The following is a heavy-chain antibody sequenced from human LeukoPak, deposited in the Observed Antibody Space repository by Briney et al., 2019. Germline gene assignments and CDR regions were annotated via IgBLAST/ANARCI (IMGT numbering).Heavy chain of an antibody. CDR3: AKEFHYYDSSGYPHDAFDI. J-gene: IGHJ3*02. D-gene: IGHD3-22*01. Sequence: GGSLRLSCAASGFTFSSYAMSWVRQAPGKGLEWVSAISGSGGSTYYADSVKGRFTISRDNSKNTLYLQMNSLRAEDTAVYYCAKEFHYYDSSGYPHDAFDIWGQGTMVTVSS. CDR1: GFTFSSYA. V-gene: IGHV3-23*01. CDR2: ISGSGGST.